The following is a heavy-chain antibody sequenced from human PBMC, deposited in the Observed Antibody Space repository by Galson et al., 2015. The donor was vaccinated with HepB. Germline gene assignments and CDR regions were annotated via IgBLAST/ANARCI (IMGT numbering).Heavy chain of an antibody. CDR3: AREYCGGDCYNYYYGMDV. D-gene: IGHD2-21*02. J-gene: IGHJ6*02. CDR1: GYSFTSYW. V-gene: IGHV5-10-1*01. CDR2: IDPSDSYT. Sequence: QSGAEVKKPGESLRISCKGSGYSFTSYWISWVRQMPGKGLEWMGRIDPSDSYTNYSPSFQGHVTISADKSISTAYLQWSSLKASDTAMYYCAREYCGGDCYNYYYGMDVWGQGTTVTVSS.